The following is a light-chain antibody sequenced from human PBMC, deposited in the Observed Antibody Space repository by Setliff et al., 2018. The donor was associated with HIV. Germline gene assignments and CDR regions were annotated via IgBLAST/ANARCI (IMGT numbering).Light chain of an antibody. CDR1: SSDIGRYNL. CDR2: QAT. CDR3: CSNTGSNTYV. J-gene: IGLJ1*01. V-gene: IGLV2-23*01. Sequence: QSALPQPASVSGSPGQSITISCTGTSSDIGRYNLFTWYQQYPGKAPKLIVYQATKRPSGVSNRFSGSKPGNTASLTISGLQAEDEADYYCCSNTGSNTYVFGSGTKVTVL.